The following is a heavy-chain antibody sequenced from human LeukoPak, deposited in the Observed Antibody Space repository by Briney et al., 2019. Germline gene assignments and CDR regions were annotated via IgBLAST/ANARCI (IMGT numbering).Heavy chain of an antibody. CDR2: INHSGST. CDR1: GGSFSGYY. J-gene: IGHJ4*02. Sequence: SETLSLTCAVYGGSFSGYYWSWIRQPPGKGLEWIGEINHSGSTNYNPSLKSRVTISVDTSKNQFSLKLSSVTAADTAVYYCARDLPSPVPVYSYGYWELFDYWGQGTLVTVSS. V-gene: IGHV4-34*01. D-gene: IGHD5-18*01. CDR3: ARDLPSPVPVYSYGYWELFDY.